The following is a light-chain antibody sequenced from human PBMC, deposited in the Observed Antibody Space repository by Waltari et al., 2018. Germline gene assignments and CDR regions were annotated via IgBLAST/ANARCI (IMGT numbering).Light chain of an antibody. Sequence: SVLTQPPSVSGAPGQRVTTSCTGNRFKIGADYAVHWYQQLPGTAPKLLIYGNSNRPSGVSDRFSGSRSGTSASLAITGLQADDEADYYCQSYDDTLRASVFGGGTKVTVL. CDR1: RFKIGADYA. CDR3: QSYDDTLRASV. CDR2: GNS. V-gene: IGLV1-40*01. J-gene: IGLJ2*01.